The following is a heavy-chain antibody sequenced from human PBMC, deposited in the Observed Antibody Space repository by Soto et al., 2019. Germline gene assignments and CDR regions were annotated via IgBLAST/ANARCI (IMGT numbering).Heavy chain of an antibody. J-gene: IGHJ6*02. CDR1: GGSISSYY. Sequence: SETLSLTCTVSGGSISSYYWSWIRQPPGKGLEWIGYIYYSGSTNYNPSLKSRVTISVDTSKNQFSLKLSSVTAADTAVYYCARDRGPKKRDYGMDVWGQGTTVTVSS. V-gene: IGHV4-59*01. CDR3: ARDRGPKKRDYGMDV. CDR2: IYYSGST.